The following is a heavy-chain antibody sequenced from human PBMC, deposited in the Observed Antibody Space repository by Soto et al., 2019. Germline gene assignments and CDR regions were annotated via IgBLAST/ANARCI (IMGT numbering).Heavy chain of an antibody. CDR1: GGSISSYY. V-gene: IGHV4-59*12. D-gene: IGHD3-9*01. CDR2: IYYSVST. CDR3: ARDHYVYDILTGYGYYYGMDV. J-gene: IGHJ6*02. Sequence: SETLSLTCTVSGGSISSYYWSWIRQPPGKGLEWIGYIYYSVSTNYNPSLKSRVTISVDTSKNQFSLKLSSVTAADTAVYYCARDHYVYDILTGYGYYYGMDVWGQGTTVTVSS.